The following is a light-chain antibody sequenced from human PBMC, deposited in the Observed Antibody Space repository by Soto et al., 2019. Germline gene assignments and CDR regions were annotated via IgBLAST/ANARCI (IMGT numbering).Light chain of an antibody. Sequence: QAVVTQESSLTVSPGGTVTLTCGSSTRAVTSGHYPYWFQQKPGQAPRTLIYDTTNKHTWTPARFSGSLLGGKAALTLSGAQPEDEADYYCLLSYSGDRRVFGGGTKLTVL. V-gene: IGLV7-46*01. CDR2: DTT. CDR3: LLSYSGDRRV. CDR1: TRAVTSGHY. J-gene: IGLJ2*01.